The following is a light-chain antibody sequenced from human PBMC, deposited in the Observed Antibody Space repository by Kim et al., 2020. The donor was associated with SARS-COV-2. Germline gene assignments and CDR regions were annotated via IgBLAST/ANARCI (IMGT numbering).Light chain of an antibody. CDR2: GAS. CDR1: ETISSDY. V-gene: IGKV3-20*01. J-gene: IGKJ2*01. CDR3: QQYDPSFPYT. Sequence: EIVLTQSPRTLSLSPGERATLSCRTSETISSDYVAWYRHKPGQAPRLLIYGASTRATGIPERFSGSGSGTDFTLTISRLEPEDFAVYYCQQYDPSFPYTFGQGTKLEI.